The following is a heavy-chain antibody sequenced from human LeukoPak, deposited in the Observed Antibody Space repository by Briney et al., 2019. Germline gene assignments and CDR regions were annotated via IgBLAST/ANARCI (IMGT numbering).Heavy chain of an antibody. CDR3: ASGKRVSYYDTSGYYYLDAFDI. CDR2: IYYSGST. V-gene: IGHV4-59*01. J-gene: IGHJ3*02. CDR1: GGSISSYY. D-gene: IGHD3-22*01. Sequence: SETLSLTCTVSGGSISSYYWNWIRQPPGKGLEWVGYIYYSGSTSYNPSLKSRLTISVDTSNNQFSLKLTSLTAADTAVYYCASGKRVSYYDTSGYYYLDAFDIWGQGTMVTVSS.